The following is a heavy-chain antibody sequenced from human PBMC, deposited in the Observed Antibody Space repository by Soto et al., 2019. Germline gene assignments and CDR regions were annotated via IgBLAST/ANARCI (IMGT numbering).Heavy chain of an antibody. Sequence: GGTLRLSCAASGFTFSSYAMSWVRQAPGKGLEWVSGIGASGRSTYFPDSVKGRFTISRDNSKNTLYLQMNNLRAEDTAVYYCADGGEWSFNFEYWGLGTLVTVSS. CDR1: GFTFSSYA. V-gene: IGHV3-23*01. J-gene: IGHJ4*02. CDR3: ADGGEWSFNFEY. CDR2: IGASGRST. D-gene: IGHD3-16*02.